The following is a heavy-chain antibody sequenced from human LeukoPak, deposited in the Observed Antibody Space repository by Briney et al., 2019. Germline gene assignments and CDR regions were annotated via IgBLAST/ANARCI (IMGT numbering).Heavy chain of an antibody. Sequence: PSETLSLTCTVSGGSTSSYYWSWIRQPPGKGLEWIGYIYYSGSTNYNPSLKSRVTISVDTSKNQFSLKLSSVTAADTAVYYCARGSGYYDSSGYPFDYWGQGTLVTVSS. CDR1: GGSTSSYY. CDR3: ARGSGYYDSSGYPFDY. J-gene: IGHJ4*02. D-gene: IGHD3-22*01. V-gene: IGHV4-59*01. CDR2: IYYSGST.